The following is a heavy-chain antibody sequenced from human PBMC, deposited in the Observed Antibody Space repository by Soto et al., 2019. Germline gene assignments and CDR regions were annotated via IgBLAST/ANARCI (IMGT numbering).Heavy chain of an antibody. J-gene: IGHJ4*02. D-gene: IGHD3-22*01. V-gene: IGHV1-24*01. CDR3: ASGRDSSGYFPLDY. Sequence: KVSCKVSGYTLTELSMHWVRQAPGKGLEWMGGFDPEDGETIYAQKFQGRVTMTEDTSTDTAYMELSSLRSEDTAVYYCASGRDSSGYFPLDYWGQGTLVTVAS. CDR2: FDPEDGET. CDR1: GYTLTELS.